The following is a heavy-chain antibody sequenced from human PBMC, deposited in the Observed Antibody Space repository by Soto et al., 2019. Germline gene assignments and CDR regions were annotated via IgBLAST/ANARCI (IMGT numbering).Heavy chain of an antibody. CDR3: GRQPGHCGSTTCFGYYSVAV. CDR1: GGSISSSSYS. Sequence: QLQLQESGPRLVKPSETLSLTCSVSGGSISSSSYSWGWIRQPPGKGLEWIGTIYYSGSTNYNPSLEGRVAISAGTPNNPLSLRLSSVTAADTAVYYCGRQPGHCGSTTCFGYYSVAVWGQGTTVTVS. D-gene: IGHD2-2*01. CDR2: IYYSGST. V-gene: IGHV4-39*01. J-gene: IGHJ6*02.